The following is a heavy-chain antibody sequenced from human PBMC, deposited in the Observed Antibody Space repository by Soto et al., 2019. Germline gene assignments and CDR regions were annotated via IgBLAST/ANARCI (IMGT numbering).Heavy chain of an antibody. J-gene: IGHJ5*02. CDR3: AKRTQSSMPGRGWFDP. CDR2: INHSGST. D-gene: IGHD2-2*01. Sequence: QVQLQQWGAGLLKPSETLSLTCAVYGGSLSGYYWSWIRQPPGKVLEWIGEINHSGSTNYNPSLKSRVTISVDPSKNQFSLKLSSVTSADTAVYYCAKRTQSSMPGRGWFDPWGQGPLVNVS. CDR1: GGSLSGYY. V-gene: IGHV4-34*01.